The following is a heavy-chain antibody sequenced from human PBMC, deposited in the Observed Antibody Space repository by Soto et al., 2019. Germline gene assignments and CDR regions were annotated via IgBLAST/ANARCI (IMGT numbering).Heavy chain of an antibody. CDR2: IYYSGST. CDR3: ARQPPYCSGGRCYHQP. CDR1: GGSISSYY. J-gene: IGHJ5*02. V-gene: IGHV4-59*08. Sequence: SETLSLTCTVSGGSISSYYWSWIRQPPGKGLEWIGYIYYSGSTNYNPSLKSRVTISVDTSKNQFSLKLSSVTAADTAVYYCARQPPYCSGGRCYHQPWGQGTLVTVAS. D-gene: IGHD2-15*01.